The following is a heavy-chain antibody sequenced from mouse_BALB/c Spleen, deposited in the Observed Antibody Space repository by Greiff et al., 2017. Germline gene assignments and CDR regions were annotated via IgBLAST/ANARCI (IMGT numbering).Heavy chain of an antibody. V-gene: IGHV6-6*02. CDR2: IRLKSDNYAT. Sequence: EVHLVESGGGLVQPGGSMKLSCVASGFTFSSYWMSWVRQSPEKGLEWVAEIRLKSDNYATHYAESVKGKFTISRDDSKSRLYLQMNSLRAEDTGIYYCTYYRYDGAWFAYWGQGTLVTVSA. D-gene: IGHD2-14*01. J-gene: IGHJ3*01. CDR1: GFTFSSYW. CDR3: TYYRYDGAWFAY.